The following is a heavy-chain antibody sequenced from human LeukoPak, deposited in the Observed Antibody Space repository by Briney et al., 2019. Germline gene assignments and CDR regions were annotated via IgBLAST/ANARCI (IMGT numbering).Heavy chain of an antibody. D-gene: IGHD6-19*01. J-gene: IGHJ3*02. V-gene: IGHV1-69*05. CDR3: ARELAGGGAFDI. Sequence: GASVKVSCKASGGTFSSYAISWVRQAPGQGLEWMGGIIPIFGTANYAQKFQGRVTMTRDTSTSTVYMELSSLRSEDTAVYYCARELAGGGAFDIWGQGTMVTVSS. CDR1: GGTFSSYA. CDR2: IIPIFGTA.